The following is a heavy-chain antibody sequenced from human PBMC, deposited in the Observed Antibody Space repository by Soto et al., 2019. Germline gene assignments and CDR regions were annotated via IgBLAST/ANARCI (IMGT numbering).Heavy chain of an antibody. J-gene: IGHJ6*02. CDR2: ISYEGSNT. CDR3: ARVTPGNNLYYFSGLDF. CDR1: GFTFDTYG. D-gene: IGHD1-1*01. V-gene: IGHV3-30-3*01. Sequence: GGSLRLSCVASGFTFDTYGIHWVRQAPGKGPQWVALISYEGSNTYYADSVRGRFTISRGNSKNTLYLQMNTLRPEDTGVYYCARVTPGNNLYYFSGLDFWGQGTSVTVSS.